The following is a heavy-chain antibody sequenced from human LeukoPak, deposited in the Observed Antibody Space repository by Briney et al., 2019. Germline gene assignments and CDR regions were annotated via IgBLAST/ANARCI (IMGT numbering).Heavy chain of an antibody. V-gene: IGHV1-2*02. CDR3: ARGFVYCGGDCYQSERAFDI. CDR1: GYTFTGYY. D-gene: IGHD2-21*01. CDR2: INPNSGGT. Sequence: GASVKVSCKSSGYTFTGYYMHWVRQAPGQGLEWMGWINPNSGGTKYVQKFQGRVTMTTDTSISTAYMELSGLRSDDMAVYYCARGFVYCGGDCYQSERAFDIWGQGTMVSVSS. J-gene: IGHJ3*02.